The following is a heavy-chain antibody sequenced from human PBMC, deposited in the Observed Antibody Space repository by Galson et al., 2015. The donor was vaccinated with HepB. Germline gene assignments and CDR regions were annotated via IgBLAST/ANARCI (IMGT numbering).Heavy chain of an antibody. CDR3: ARYSSRGIYGMDV. CDR1: GGDYRVHY. J-gene: IGHJ6*02. Sequence: PLGLYCADYGGDYRVHYMDWVRQAPGKGLEGVGRTRKEANRYTTEYAASVKGRFTISRDDSKNSLYLQMNSLKTEDTAVYYCARYSSRGIYGMDVWGQGTTVTVSS. D-gene: IGHD6-13*01. CDR2: TRKEANRYTT. V-gene: IGHV3-72*01.